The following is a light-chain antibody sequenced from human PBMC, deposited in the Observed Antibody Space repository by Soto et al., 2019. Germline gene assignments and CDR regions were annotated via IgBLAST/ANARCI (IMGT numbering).Light chain of an antibody. V-gene: IGLV4-69*01. CDR3: QAWGTGIHV. CDR1: SGHSSYA. J-gene: IGLJ2*01. Sequence: QLVLTQSPSASASLGASVKLTCTLSSGHSSYAIAWHQQQPKKGPRYLMKVNSDGSHFKGDGIPDRFSGSSSGAERYLTISSLQSDDEADYYCQAWGTGIHVFGGGTQLTVL. CDR2: VNSDGSH.